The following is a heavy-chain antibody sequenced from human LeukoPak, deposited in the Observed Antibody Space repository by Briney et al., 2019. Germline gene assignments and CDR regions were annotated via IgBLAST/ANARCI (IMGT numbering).Heavy chain of an antibody. CDR2: INHSGST. CDR1: GGSFSGYY. D-gene: IGHD6-13*01. CDR3: ARGAAGFDY. J-gene: IGHJ4*02. V-gene: IGHV4-34*01. Sequence: DPSETLSLTCAVYGGSFSGYYWSWIRQPPGKGLEWIGEINHSGSTNYNPSLKSRVTISVDTSKNQFSLKLSSVTAADTAVYYCARGAAGFDYWGQGTLVTVSS.